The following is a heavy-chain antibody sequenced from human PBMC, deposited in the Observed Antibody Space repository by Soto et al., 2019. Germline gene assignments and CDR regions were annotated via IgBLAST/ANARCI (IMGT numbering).Heavy chain of an antibody. J-gene: IGHJ4*02. CDR2: ISYDGSNK. Sequence: GGSLRLSCAASGFTFSSYGMHWVRQAPGKGLEWVAVISYDGSNKYYADSVKGRFTISRDNSKNTLYLQMNSLRAEDTAVYYCAKEWPPYDYFLFTVSYWGQGTLVTV. CDR1: GFTFSSYG. V-gene: IGHV3-30*18. CDR3: AKEWPPYDYFLFTVSY. D-gene: IGHD4-17*01.